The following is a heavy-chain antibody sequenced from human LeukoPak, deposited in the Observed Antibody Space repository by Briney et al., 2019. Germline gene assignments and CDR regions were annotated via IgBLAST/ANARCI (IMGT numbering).Heavy chain of an antibody. CDR3: ASSYGDYYYGMDV. V-gene: IGHV1-18*01. D-gene: IGHD4-17*01. J-gene: IGHJ6*02. CDR1: GYTFTSYG. Sequence: ASVKVSCKASGYTFTSYGISWVRQAPGQGLEWMGWISAYNGNSNYAQKFQGRVTITADKSTSTACMELSSLRSEDTAVYYCASSYGDYYYGMDVWGQGTTVTVSS. CDR2: ISAYNGNS.